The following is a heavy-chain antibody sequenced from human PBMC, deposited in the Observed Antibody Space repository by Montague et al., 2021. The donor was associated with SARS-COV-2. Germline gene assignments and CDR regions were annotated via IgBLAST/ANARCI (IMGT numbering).Heavy chain of an antibody. Sequence: SETLSLTCAVYGGSFSGYCWRWIRQPPGKGLEWSGEITHSGSTNYNPSLKSRVTISVDTSKNQFSLKLSSVTAADTAVYYCARRGYSYYYYGMDVWGQGTTVTVSS. D-gene: IGHD5-24*01. J-gene: IGHJ6*02. V-gene: IGHV4-34*01. CDR1: GGSFSGYC. CDR3: ARRGYSYYYYGMDV. CDR2: ITHSGST.